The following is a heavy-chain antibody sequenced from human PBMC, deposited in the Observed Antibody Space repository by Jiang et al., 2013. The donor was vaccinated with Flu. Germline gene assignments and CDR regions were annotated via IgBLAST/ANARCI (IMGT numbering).Heavy chain of an antibody. V-gene: IGHV4-59*08. CDR1: GGSISSFY. D-gene: IGHD3-22*01. CDR2: IYSSGNT. Sequence: GLVKPSETLSLTCTVSGGSISSFYWSWIRQPPGKGLEWIGYIYSSGNTRYNPSLKSRVTTSVDTSKHEFSLRLSSVTAADTAVYYCARQGYYDRSGYSLDYWGQGTLVTVSS. CDR3: ARQGYYDRSGYSLDY. J-gene: IGHJ4*02.